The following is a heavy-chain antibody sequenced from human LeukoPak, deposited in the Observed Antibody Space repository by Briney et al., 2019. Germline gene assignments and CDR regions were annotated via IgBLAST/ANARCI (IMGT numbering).Heavy chain of an antibody. CDR1: GFTFSSYG. J-gene: IGHJ4*02. D-gene: IGHD3-3*01. Sequence: GGSLRLSCATSGFTFSSYGMHWVRQAPGKGLEWVAFIRYDGSNKYYADSVKGRFTISRDNSKNTLYLQMNSLRAEDTAVYYCAKAYDFWSGSYGLDYWGQGTQVTVSS. V-gene: IGHV3-30*02. CDR3: AKAYDFWSGSYGLDY. CDR2: IRYDGSNK.